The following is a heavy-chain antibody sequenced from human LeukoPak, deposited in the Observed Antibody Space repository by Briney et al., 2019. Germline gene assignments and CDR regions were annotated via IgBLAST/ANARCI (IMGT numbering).Heavy chain of an antibody. V-gene: IGHV3-21*01. CDR1: GFTFSSYT. CDR3: ARGEGYYASGSYYIDY. Sequence: GGSLRLSCAASGFTFSSYTMNWVRQAPGKGLEWVSSITTSSTYIYYADSVRGRFTISRDNAKNSLYLRMSSLRVEDTAVYYCARGEGYYASGSYYIDYWGQGTLVTVSS. CDR2: ITTSSTYI. J-gene: IGHJ4*02. D-gene: IGHD3-10*01.